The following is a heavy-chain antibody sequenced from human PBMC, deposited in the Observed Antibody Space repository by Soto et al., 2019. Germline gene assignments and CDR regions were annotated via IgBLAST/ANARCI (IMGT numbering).Heavy chain of an antibody. Sequence: SGPTLVKPTQTLTLTCTFSGFSLSTSGVGVGWIRQPPGKALEWLALIYWDDDKRYSPSLKSRLTITKDTSKNQVVLTMTNMDPVDTATYYCAHSRLVVAATGPGHDAFDIWGQGTMVTVSS. CDR3: AHSRLVVAATGPGHDAFDI. J-gene: IGHJ3*02. D-gene: IGHD2-15*01. V-gene: IGHV2-5*02. CDR2: IYWDDDK. CDR1: GFSLSTSGVG.